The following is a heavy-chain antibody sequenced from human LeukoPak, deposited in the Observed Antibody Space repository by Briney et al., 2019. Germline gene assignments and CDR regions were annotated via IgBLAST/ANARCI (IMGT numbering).Heavy chain of an antibody. J-gene: IGHJ4*02. V-gene: IGHV3-30*04. Sequence: GGSLRLSCAASGFTFSTYAMNWVRQAPGKGLEWVAVISDDGRHNYYADSVKGRFTISRDNSKSTLYLQMNSLRAEDTAVYYCARGSVGATVRPLLPDYWGQGTLVTVSS. CDR1: GFTFSTYA. CDR3: ARGSVGATVRPLLPDY. D-gene: IGHD1-26*01. CDR2: ISDDGRHN.